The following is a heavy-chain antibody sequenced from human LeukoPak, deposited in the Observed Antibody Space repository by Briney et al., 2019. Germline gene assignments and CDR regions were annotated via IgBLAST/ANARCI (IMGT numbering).Heavy chain of an antibody. J-gene: IGHJ6*02. CDR2: INHSGST. V-gene: IGHV4-34*01. D-gene: IGHD3-22*01. CDR3: ARLNYDSSGYYFGYYYYGMDV. Sequence: SETLSLTCAVYGGSFSGYYWSWIRQPPGKGLEWIGEINHSGSTNYNPSLKSRVTISVDTSKNQFSLKLSSVTAADTAVYYCARLNYDSSGYYFGYYYYGMDVWGQGTTVTVSS. CDR1: GGSFSGYY.